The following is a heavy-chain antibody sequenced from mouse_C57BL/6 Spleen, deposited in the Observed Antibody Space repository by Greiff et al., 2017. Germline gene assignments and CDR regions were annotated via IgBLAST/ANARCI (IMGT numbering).Heavy chain of an antibody. CDR2: IDPEDGET. Sequence: VQLQQSGAELVKPGASVKLSCTASGFNIKDYYMHWVKQRPEQGLEWIGRIDPEDGETKYAPKFPGKATMTANTSSNTAYLQLSSLTSEDTAVDYCARRLYDYDEGAWFAYWGQGTLVTVSA. D-gene: IGHD2-4*01. J-gene: IGHJ3*01. CDR3: ARRLYDYDEGAWFAY. V-gene: IGHV14-2*01. CDR1: GFNIKDYY.